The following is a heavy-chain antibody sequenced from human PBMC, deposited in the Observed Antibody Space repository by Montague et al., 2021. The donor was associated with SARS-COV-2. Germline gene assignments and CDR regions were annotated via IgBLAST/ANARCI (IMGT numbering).Heavy chain of an antibody. CDR2: IKQDGSEK. J-gene: IGHJ6*02. CDR1: GFTFSSYW. V-gene: IGHV3-7*01. Sequence: SLRLSFSASGFTFSSYWMNWVRQAPGKGLEWVANIKQDGSEKYFVDSVKGRFTISRDNAQNSLYLQMSSLRAEDTAVYYCAREDYDILTGYYSPYYYYGMDVWGQGTTVTVSS. D-gene: IGHD3-9*01. CDR3: AREDYDILTGYYSPYYYYGMDV.